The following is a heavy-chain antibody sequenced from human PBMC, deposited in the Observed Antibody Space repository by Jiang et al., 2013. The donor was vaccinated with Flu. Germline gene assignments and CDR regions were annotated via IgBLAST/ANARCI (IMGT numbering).Heavy chain of an antibody. D-gene: IGHD3-10*01. J-gene: IGHJ4*02. CDR1: GGSISSGGYY. Sequence: SLTCTVSGGSISSGGYYWSWIRQHQEGPGVDWVHLLHGSTYYNPSLKSRVTISVDTSKNQFSLKLSSVTAADTAVYYCATGFMVRDYLFDYWGQGTLVTVSS. CDR3: ATGFMVRDYLFDY. CDR2: LLHGST. V-gene: IGHV4-31*03.